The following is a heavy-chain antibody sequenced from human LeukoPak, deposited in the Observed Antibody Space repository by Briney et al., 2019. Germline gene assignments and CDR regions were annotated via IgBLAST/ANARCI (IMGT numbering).Heavy chain of an antibody. CDR3: ARSLISYDSSGYYPFDY. D-gene: IGHD3-22*01. V-gene: IGHV1-18*01. Sequence: ASVKVSCKASGYTFTSYAMNWVRQAPGQGLEWMGWISAYNGNTNYAQKLQGRVTMTTDTSTSTAYMELRSLRSDDTAVYYCARSLISYDSSGYYPFDYWGQGTLVTVSS. CDR2: ISAYNGNT. CDR1: GYTFTSYA. J-gene: IGHJ4*02.